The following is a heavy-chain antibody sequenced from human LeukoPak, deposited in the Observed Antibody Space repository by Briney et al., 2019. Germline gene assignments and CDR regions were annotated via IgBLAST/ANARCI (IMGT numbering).Heavy chain of an antibody. D-gene: IGHD5-18*01. J-gene: IGHJ4*02. CDR3: ARARIQLWYPGGYFDY. CDR2: IYSGGST. V-gene: IGHV3-53*01. Sequence: ETLSLTCAVYGESFSGYYWSWVRQAPGKGLEWVSVIYSGGSTYYADSVKGRFTISRDNSKNTLYLQMNSLRAEDTAVYYCARARIQLWYPGGYFDYWGQGTLVTVSS. CDR1: GESFSGYY.